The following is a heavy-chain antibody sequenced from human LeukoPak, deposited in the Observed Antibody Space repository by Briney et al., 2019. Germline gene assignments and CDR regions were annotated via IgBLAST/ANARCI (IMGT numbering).Heavy chain of an antibody. V-gene: IGHV3-21*04. CDR1: GFTFNSYS. J-gene: IGHJ4*02. Sequence: GGSLTLSCAASGFTFNSYSMNWVREAPGKGLEWVSSISSSSTYTYYIDSVKGRFTISRDNAKNSLYLQMNSLRAEDMALYYCAKEGSSWSTFDYWGQGTLVTVSS. CDR3: AKEGSSWSTFDY. D-gene: IGHD6-13*01. CDR2: ISSSSTYT.